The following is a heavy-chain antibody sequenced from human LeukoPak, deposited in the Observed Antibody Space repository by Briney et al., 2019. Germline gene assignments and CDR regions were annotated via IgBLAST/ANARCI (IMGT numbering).Heavy chain of an antibody. CDR1: GGSFSGYY. Sequence: SETLSLTCAVYGGSFSGYYWSWIRQPPGKGLEGIGEINHSGSTNYNPSLKSRVTISVDTSKNQFSLKLSSVTAADTAVYYCARVSLYYDFWSGGPYYYMDVWGKGTTVTVSS. CDR2: INHSGST. CDR3: ARVSLYYDFWSGGPYYYMDV. V-gene: IGHV4-34*01. J-gene: IGHJ6*03. D-gene: IGHD3-3*01.